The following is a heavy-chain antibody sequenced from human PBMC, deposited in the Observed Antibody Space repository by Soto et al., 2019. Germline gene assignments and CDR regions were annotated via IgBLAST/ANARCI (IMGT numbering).Heavy chain of an antibody. Sequence: SETLSLTCTVSGGSISSYYWSWIRQSPGKGLEWIGYIYDSGSTNYNPSLKSRVSISVGTSKNQLSLKLSSMTAADTAVYYCARGGLTGYFIYFDYWDQGTLVTVSS. V-gene: IGHV4-59*08. CDR3: ARGGLTGYFIYFDY. CDR2: IYDSGST. D-gene: IGHD3-9*01. J-gene: IGHJ4*02. CDR1: GGSISSYY.